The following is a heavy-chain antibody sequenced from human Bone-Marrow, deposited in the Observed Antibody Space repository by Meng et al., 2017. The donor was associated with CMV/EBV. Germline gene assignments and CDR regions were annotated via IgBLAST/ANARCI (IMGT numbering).Heavy chain of an antibody. CDR3: ARDQRDYYDSSGYYSEGDAFDI. Sequence: GGSLRLSCAASGFTFSSYSMNWVRQAPGKGLEWVSSISSSSSYIYYADSVKGRFTISRDNAKNSLYLQMNSLRAEDTAVYYCARDQRDYYDSSGYYSEGDAFDIWGQGTMVT. D-gene: IGHD3-22*01. CDR2: ISSSSSYI. V-gene: IGHV3-21*01. J-gene: IGHJ3*02. CDR1: GFTFSSYS.